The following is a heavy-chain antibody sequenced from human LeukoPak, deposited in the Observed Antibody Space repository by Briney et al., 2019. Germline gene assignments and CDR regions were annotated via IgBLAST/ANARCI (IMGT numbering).Heavy chain of an antibody. Sequence: KSGGSLRLSCAASGFTFSDYYMSWIRQAPGKGLEWVSYISSSGSTIYYADSVKGRFTTSRDNAKNSLYLQMNSLRAEDTAVYYCAKGRYIVVVPAVVFDYWGQGTLVTVSS. V-gene: IGHV3-11*01. CDR2: ISSSGSTI. CDR3: AKGRYIVVVPAVVFDY. D-gene: IGHD2-2*01. CDR1: GFTFSDYY. J-gene: IGHJ4*02.